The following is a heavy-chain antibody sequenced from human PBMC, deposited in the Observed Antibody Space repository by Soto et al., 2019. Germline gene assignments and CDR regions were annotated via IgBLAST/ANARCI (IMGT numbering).Heavy chain of an antibody. CDR3: ARSGQQLVLLHDLLYYFDY. CDR1: GYSFTSYW. D-gene: IGHD6-13*01. Sequence: GKSLKISCKGSGYSFTSYWIGWVRQMPGKGLEWMGIIYPGDSDTRYSPSFQGQVTISADKSISTAYLQWSSLKASDTAMYYCARSGQQLVLLHDLLYYFDYWGQGTLVTVSS. J-gene: IGHJ4*02. V-gene: IGHV5-51*03. CDR2: IYPGDSDT.